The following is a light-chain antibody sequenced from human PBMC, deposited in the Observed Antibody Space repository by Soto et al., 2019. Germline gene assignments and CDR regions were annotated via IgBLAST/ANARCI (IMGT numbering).Light chain of an antibody. CDR1: QGISSY. CDR2: TAS. J-gene: IGKJ5*01. Sequence: DIQLTQSPSFVSASVGDRVTITCRASQGISSYLAWYQQKPGKAPKLLIHTASTLQSGVPSRFSGSGSGTEFPLAISSLQPEDFATYYLQHRHSYPITFGQGTRLEIK. V-gene: IGKV1-9*01. CDR3: QHRHSYPIT.